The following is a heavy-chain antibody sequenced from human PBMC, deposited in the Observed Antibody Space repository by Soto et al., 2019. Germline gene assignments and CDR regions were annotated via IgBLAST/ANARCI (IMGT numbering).Heavy chain of an antibody. CDR2: ISYDGSNK. CDR3: AREGRIAVGFDY. CDR1: GFIFSSYA. V-gene: IGHV3-30-3*01. Sequence: QVQLVESGGGVVQPGRSLRLSCAASGFIFSSYAMHWVRQAPGKGLEWVAVISYDGSNKYYADSVKGRFTISRDNSKNTLYLQMNSLRAEDTAVHYCAREGRIAVGFDYWGQGTLVTVSS. J-gene: IGHJ4*02. D-gene: IGHD6-19*01.